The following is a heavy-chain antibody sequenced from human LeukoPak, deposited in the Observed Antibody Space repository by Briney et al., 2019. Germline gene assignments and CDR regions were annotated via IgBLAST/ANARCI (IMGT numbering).Heavy chain of an antibody. CDR1: GYSFTSYW. CDR3: ARDGRRYCGGGSCHTNFDY. CDR2: IYPGDSDT. V-gene: IGHV5-51*03. J-gene: IGHJ4*02. D-gene: IGHD2-15*01. Sequence: KPGESLKISCKGSGYSFTSYWIGWVRQMPGKGLEWMGIIYPGDSDTRYSPSFQGQVTISADKSISTAYLQWSSLKASDTAMYYCARDGRRYCGGGSCHTNFDYWGQGTLVTVSS.